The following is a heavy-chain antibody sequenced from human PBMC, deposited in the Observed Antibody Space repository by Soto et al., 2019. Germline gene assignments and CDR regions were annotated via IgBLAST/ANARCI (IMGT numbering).Heavy chain of an antibody. J-gene: IGHJ3*02. CDR2: ISCYNGDT. CDR1: GYTFNRHG. CDR3: AREGGYSSSWYDGAFDI. V-gene: IGHV1-18*01. Sequence: ASVKVSCKASGYTFNRHGISWVRQAPGQGLEWMGWISCYNGDTNYAQKLQGRVTMTRDTSTSSAYMELSSLRSEDTAVYYCAREGGYSSSWYDGAFDIWGQGTMVTVSS. D-gene: IGHD6-13*01.